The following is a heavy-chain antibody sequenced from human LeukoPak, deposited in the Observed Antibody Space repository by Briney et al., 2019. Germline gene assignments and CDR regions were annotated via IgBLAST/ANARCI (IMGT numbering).Heavy chain of an antibody. CDR2: INSDGSSI. V-gene: IGHV3-74*03. CDR1: GFSFSSFW. J-gene: IGHJ4*02. CDR3: AKGSSSGWYGDYFDN. D-gene: IGHD6-19*01. Sequence: PGGSLRLSCVASGFSFSSFWMHWVRQAPGKGLVWVSRINSDGSSITYADSVKGRFTMSRDNAKNTLYLQMNSLRAEDMALYYCAKGSSSGWYGDYFDNWGQGTLVTVSS.